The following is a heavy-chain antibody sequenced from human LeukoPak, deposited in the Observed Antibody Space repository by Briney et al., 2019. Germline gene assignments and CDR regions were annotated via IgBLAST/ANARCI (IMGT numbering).Heavy chain of an antibody. CDR2: MNPNSGNT. J-gene: IGHJ6*03. CDR3: ARGLKGWELLGPHYYYYYMDV. D-gene: IGHD1-26*01. CDR1: GYTFTSYD. Sequence: ASVKVSCKASGYTFTSYDINWVRQATGQGLEWMGWMNPNSGNTGYAQKFQGRVTITRNTSISTAYMELSSLRSEDTAVYYCARGLKGWELLGPHYYYYYMDVWGKGTTVTVSS. V-gene: IGHV1-8*03.